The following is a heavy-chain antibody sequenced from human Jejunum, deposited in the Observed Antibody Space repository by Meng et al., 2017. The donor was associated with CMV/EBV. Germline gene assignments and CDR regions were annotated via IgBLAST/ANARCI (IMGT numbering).Heavy chain of an antibody. CDR1: ALRFTTSW. CDR2: INGDGRST. D-gene: IGHD1-26*01. CDR3: ARGATGGSYRFDF. V-gene: IGHV3-74*01. Sequence: AALRFTTSWLHGARQAPGQGLVCVSRINGDGRSTNYADAVKGRCTISRDDAMNTLYLQMNSLRVEDTAVYYCARGATGGSYRFDFWGHGTLVTVSS. J-gene: IGHJ4*01.